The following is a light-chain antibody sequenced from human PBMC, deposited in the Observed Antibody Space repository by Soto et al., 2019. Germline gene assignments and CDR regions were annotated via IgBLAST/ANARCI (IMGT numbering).Light chain of an antibody. CDR1: QSISSW. CDR2: DAS. CDR3: QQYNSYSRT. J-gene: IGKJ1*01. Sequence: DIPMTQSPSTLSASVGDRVTITCRASQSISSWLAWYQQKPGKAPKLLIYDASSLESGVPSRFSGSGSGTEFTLTISSRQPDDFATYYCQQYNSYSRTFGQGTKGEI. V-gene: IGKV1-5*01.